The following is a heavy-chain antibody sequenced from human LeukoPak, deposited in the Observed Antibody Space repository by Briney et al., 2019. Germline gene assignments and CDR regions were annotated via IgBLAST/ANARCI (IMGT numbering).Heavy chain of an antibody. CDR1: GGSISSYC. Sequence: SETLCLTCTASGGSISSYCLSWIRQPPGKGLEWVGYIYTSGSTNYNPSLKSRVTISVDTSKNQFSLKLSSVTAADTAVYYCARLSYYDFWSGYSENYYYYMDVWGKGTTVTVSS. D-gene: IGHD3-3*01. CDR2: IYTSGST. J-gene: IGHJ6*03. CDR3: ARLSYYDFWSGYSENYYYYMDV. V-gene: IGHV4-4*09.